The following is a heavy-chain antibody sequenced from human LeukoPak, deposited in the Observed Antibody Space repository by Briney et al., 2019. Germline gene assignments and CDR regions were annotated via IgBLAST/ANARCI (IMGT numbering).Heavy chain of an antibody. CDR3: AREKACSTTSCYAFDI. J-gene: IGHJ3*02. D-gene: IGHD2-2*01. CDR1: VASISSGGFL. Sequence: SETLSLTCTVSVASISSGGFLWHWIRQLPGMDLEWIGNIYYTGNAGYNPSLKIRVTISGDTSMNQFSLKLTSVTAADTAVYYCAREKACSTTSCYAFDIWGQGTLVTVSS. CDR2: IYYTGNA. V-gene: IGHV4-31*03.